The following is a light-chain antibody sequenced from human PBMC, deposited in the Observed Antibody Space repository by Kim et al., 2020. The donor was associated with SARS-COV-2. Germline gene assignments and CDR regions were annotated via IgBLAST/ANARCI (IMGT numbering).Light chain of an antibody. CDR3: QTWGAGLEGV. CDR1: SGHRNYP. V-gene: IGLV4-69*01. Sequence: QLVLTQSPSASASLGASVKLTCTLSSGHRNYPIAWHQQQPEKGPRYLMKVNSDGSHSKGAGIPDRFSGSSSGAERYLSISSLQSEDEADYYCQTWGAGLEGVFGGGTQLTVL. CDR2: VNSDGSH. J-gene: IGLJ3*02.